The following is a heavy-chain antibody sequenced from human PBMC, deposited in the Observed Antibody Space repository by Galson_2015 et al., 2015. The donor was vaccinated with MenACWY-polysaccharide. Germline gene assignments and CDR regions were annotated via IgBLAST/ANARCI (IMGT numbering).Heavy chain of an antibody. D-gene: IGHD6-13*01. V-gene: IGHV1-2*06. CDR1: GYTLTGYY. J-gene: IGHJ6*02. CDR2: INPNSGGT. CDR3: ARECPLYSPGWLGSYYTGMDV. Sequence: SVKVSCKASGYTLTGYYIHWVRQAPGQGLEWMGRINPNSGGTNYAQKFQGRVTMTRDKSISTAQMELSRLRSDDTAVYYCARECPLYSPGWLGSYYTGMDVWGHGTTVTVSS.